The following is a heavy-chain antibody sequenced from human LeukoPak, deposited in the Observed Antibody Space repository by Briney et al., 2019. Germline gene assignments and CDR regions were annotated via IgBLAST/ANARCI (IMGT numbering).Heavy chain of an antibody. J-gene: IGHJ4*02. Sequence: RXSCXXSGYTXTSYGISWVRQAPGQGLEWMGWISAYNGNTNYAQKLQGRVTMTTDTSTSTAYMELRSLRSDDTAVYYCARAGGAVPLKVWGQGTLVTVSS. CDR3: ARAGGAVPLKV. CDR1: GYTXTSYG. CDR2: ISAYNGNT. V-gene: IGHV1-18*01. D-gene: IGHD6-19*01.